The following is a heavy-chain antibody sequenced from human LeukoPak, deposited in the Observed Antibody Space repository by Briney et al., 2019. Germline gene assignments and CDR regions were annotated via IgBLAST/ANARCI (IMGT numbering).Heavy chain of an antibody. CDR1: GFTFSSYG. Sequence: GGSLRLSCAASGFTFSSYGMHWVRQAPGKGLEWVAFIRYDGSNKYYADSVKGRFTISRDNSKNTLYLQMNSLRAEDTAVYYCAKTPVKTTVTTWVDYWGQGTLVTVSS. CDR2: IRYDGSNK. D-gene: IGHD4-17*01. V-gene: IGHV3-30*02. J-gene: IGHJ4*02. CDR3: AKTPVKTTVTTWVDY.